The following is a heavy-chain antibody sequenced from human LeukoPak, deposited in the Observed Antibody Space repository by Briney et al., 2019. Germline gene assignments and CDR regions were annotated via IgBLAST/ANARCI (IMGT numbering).Heavy chain of an antibody. J-gene: IGHJ4*02. CDR1: GGSFSGYY. D-gene: IGHD6-13*01. Sequence: PSETLSLTCAVYGGSFSGYYWSWIRQPPGKGLEWIGEINHSGSTNYNPSLKSRVTISVDTSKNQFSLKLSSVTAADTAVYYCARSIAAAEAFDYWGQGTLVTVSS. CDR3: ARSIAAAEAFDY. CDR2: INHSGST. V-gene: IGHV4-34*01.